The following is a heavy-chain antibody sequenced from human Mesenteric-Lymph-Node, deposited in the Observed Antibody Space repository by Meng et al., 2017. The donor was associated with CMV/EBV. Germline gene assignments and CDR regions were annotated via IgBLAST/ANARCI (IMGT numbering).Heavy chain of an antibody. J-gene: IGHJ2*01. CDR3: ARVAYDSWYFDL. CDR2: IYYSGST. Sequence: SETLSLTCTVSGYSISSGYYWGWIRQPPGKGLEWIGYIYYSGSTNYNPSLKSRVTISVDTSKNQFSLKLSSVTAADTAVYYCARVAYDSWYFDLWGRGTLVTVSS. CDR1: GYSISSGYY. D-gene: IGHD5-12*01. V-gene: IGHV4-61*01.